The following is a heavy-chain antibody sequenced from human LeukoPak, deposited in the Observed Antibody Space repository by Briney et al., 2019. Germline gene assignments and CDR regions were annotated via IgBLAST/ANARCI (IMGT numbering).Heavy chain of an antibody. V-gene: IGHV3-74*01. J-gene: IGHJ4*02. Sequence: GGSLRLSCAASGFTFSSYSMNWVRQAPGKGLVWVSRINSDGSSTSYADSVKGRFTISRDNAKKSLYLQMNSLRAEDTAVYYCARLPVGATFDYWGQGTLVTVSS. CDR1: GFTFSSYS. CDR2: INSDGSST. CDR3: ARLPVGATFDY.